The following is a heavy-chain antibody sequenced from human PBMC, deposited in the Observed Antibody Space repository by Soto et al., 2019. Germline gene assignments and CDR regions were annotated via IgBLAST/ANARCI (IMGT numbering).Heavy chain of an antibody. V-gene: IGHV3-23*01. CDR2: ITGSGGNT. D-gene: IGHD4-17*01. Sequence: GGSLRLSCAASGFTFSSYAMSWVRQAPGKGLEWVSAITGSGGNTYYADSVKGRFTISRDNSKNMLYLQMNSLRAEDTAVYYCAKDEPGDYGGDYWGQGTLVTVSS. CDR1: GFTFSSYA. CDR3: AKDEPGDYGGDY. J-gene: IGHJ4*02.